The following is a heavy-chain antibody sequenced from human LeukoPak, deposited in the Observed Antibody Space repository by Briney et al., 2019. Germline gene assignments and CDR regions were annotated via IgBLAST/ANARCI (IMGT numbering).Heavy chain of an antibody. CDR1: GYTFTSYD. V-gene: IGHV1-8*01. D-gene: IGHD3-3*01. CDR2: MNPNSGNT. Sequence: ASVKVSCKASGYTFTSYDINWVRQATGQGLGWMGWMNPNSGNTGYAQKFQGRVTMTRNTSISTAYMELSSLRSEDTAVYYCARGRHYDFWSGYYENFDYWGQGTLVTVSS. CDR3: ARGRHYDFWSGYYENFDY. J-gene: IGHJ4*02.